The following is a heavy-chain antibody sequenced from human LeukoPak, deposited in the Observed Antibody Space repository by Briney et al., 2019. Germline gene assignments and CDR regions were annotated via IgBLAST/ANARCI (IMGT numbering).Heavy chain of an antibody. CDR2: INPNSGGT. CDR3: AREGPVTRYTYGQFLGY. J-gene: IGHJ4*02. CDR1: GYTFTDYY. Sequence: ASVKVSCKASGYTFTDYYMHWVRQAPGQGLEWMGWINPNSGGTNYAQKFQGRVTMTRDTPISTAYMELSRLRSDDTAVYYCAREGPVTRYTYGQFLGYWGQGTLVTVSS. D-gene: IGHD5-18*01. V-gene: IGHV1-2*02.